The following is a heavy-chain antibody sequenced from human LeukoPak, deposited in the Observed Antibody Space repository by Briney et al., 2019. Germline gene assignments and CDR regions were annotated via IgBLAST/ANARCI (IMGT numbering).Heavy chain of an antibody. CDR1: GGTFSSYA. D-gene: IGHD2-2*01. J-gene: IGHJ6*02. CDR3: ATALVVVPAAMTHPYYYYGMDV. Sequence: ASVKVSCKASGGTFSSYAISWVRQAPGQGLEWMGGIIPIFGTANYAQKFQGRVTITADESTSTAYMELSSLRSEDTAVYYCATALVVVPAAMTHPYYYYGMDVWGQGTTVTVSS. CDR2: IIPIFGTA. V-gene: IGHV1-69*13.